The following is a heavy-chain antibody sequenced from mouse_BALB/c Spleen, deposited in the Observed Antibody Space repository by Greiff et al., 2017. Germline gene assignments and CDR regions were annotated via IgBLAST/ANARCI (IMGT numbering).Heavy chain of an antibody. D-gene: IGHD2-4*01. CDR3: ARTMRYAMDY. J-gene: IGHJ4*01. V-gene: IGHV5-17*02. Sequence: VQLKESGGGLVQPGGSRKLSCAASGFTFSSFGMHWVRQAPEKGLEWVAYISSGSSTIYYADTVKGRFTISRDNPKNTLFLQMTSLRSEDTAMYYCARTMRYAMDYWGQGTSVTVSS. CDR2: ISSGSSTI. CDR1: GFTFSSFG.